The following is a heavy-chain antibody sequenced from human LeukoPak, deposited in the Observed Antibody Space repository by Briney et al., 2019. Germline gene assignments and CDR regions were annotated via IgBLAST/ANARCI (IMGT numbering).Heavy chain of an antibody. CDR3: ASLGYCSSTSCPGDY. D-gene: IGHD2-2*01. J-gene: IGHJ4*02. V-gene: IGHV1-2*02. CDR2: INPNSGGT. CDR1: GYTFTGYY. Sequence: ASVKVSCKASGYTFTGYYMHWVRQAPGQGLEWMGWINPNSGGTNYAQKFQGRVTMTRDTSISTAYMELSRLRSDDTAVYYCASLGYCSSTSCPGDYWGRGTLVTVSS.